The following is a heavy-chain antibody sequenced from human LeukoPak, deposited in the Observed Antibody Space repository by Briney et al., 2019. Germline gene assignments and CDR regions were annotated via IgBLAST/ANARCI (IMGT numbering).Heavy chain of an antibody. J-gene: IGHJ3*02. CDR3: ARGGGTVDI. D-gene: IGHD3-16*01. Sequence: GGSLRLSCAASGFTFSTYTMNWVRQAPGKGLEWVANIKQDGSEKYYVDSVKGRFTISRDNAKNSLYLQMNSLRAEDTAVYYCARGGGTVDIWGQGTMVTVSS. CDR2: IKQDGSEK. V-gene: IGHV3-7*01. CDR1: GFTFSTYT.